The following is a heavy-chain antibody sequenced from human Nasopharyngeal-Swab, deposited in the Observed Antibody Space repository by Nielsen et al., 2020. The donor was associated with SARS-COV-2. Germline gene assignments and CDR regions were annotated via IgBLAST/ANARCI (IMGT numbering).Heavy chain of an antibody. J-gene: IGHJ4*02. Sequence: LSLTCAASGFTFSSYAMHWVRQAPGKGLEWVAVISYDGSNKYYADSVKGRFTISRDNSKNTLYLQMNSLRAEDTAVYYCARVLRPGGEWELLGFDYWGQGTLVTVSS. V-gene: IGHV3-30-3*01. CDR2: ISYDGSNK. CDR3: ARVLRPGGEWELLGFDY. D-gene: IGHD1-26*01. CDR1: GFTFSSYA.